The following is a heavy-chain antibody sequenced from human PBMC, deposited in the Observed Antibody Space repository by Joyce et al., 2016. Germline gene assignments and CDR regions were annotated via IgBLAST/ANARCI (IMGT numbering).Heavy chain of an antibody. CDR1: GFTFSNFA. V-gene: IGHV3-23*01. CDR2: MSGSGDYI. Sequence: EVQLLESGGGLVQPGGSLRLSCVVSGFTFSNFAMNWIRQDRGKGLECVSFMSGSGDYIKYADSVRGRFTISRDNSKNTVYLQMNDLRAEDTGVYFCARDWQADNWGQGTLVTVSS. CDR3: ARDWQADN. J-gene: IGHJ4*02.